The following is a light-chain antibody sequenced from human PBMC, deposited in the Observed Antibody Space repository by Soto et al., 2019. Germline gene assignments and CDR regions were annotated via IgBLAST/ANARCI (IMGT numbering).Light chain of an antibody. Sequence: EIVMTQTPATLSVSPGERATLSCRASQSVSSNLAWYQQKPGQAPRLLIYDASTRATGFPDRFSGSGSGTEFTLTISSLQSEDFAVYYCQQYNNWPGTLGQGTKVEIK. V-gene: IGKV3-15*01. CDR1: QSVSSN. CDR2: DAS. J-gene: IGKJ1*01. CDR3: QQYNNWPGT.